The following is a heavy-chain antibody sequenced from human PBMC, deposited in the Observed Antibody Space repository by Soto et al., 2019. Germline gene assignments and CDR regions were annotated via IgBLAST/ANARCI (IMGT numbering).Heavy chain of an antibody. V-gene: IGHV4-4*07. J-gene: IGHJ6*02. Sequence: SETLSLTCTVSDDFISSYYWNWIRQPAGKGLEWIGRVSTNGATNYNPSLESRVTMSVDTSKNQFSLKLTSVTAADTAVYFCAGADDEILTGSYAMDVWGQGTTVTVSS. D-gene: IGHD3-9*01. CDR1: DDFISSYY. CDR2: VSTNGAT. CDR3: AGADDEILTGSYAMDV.